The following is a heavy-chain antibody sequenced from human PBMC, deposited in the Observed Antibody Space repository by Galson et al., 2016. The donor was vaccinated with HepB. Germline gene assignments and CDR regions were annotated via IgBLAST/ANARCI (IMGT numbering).Heavy chain of an antibody. J-gene: IGHJ4*02. Sequence: SLRLSCAASGFSFAEYAIHWVRQVPGKGLEWVSGISWNGRTLGYADSVKGRFTISKDHAKNSLYLQMNSLRPEDPALYYCAKDKTSGYSSGWYYFDYWGQGTLVTVSS. CDR3: AKDKTSGYSSGWYYFDY. V-gene: IGHV3-9*01. CDR2: ISWNGRTL. CDR1: GFSFAEYA. D-gene: IGHD6-19*01.